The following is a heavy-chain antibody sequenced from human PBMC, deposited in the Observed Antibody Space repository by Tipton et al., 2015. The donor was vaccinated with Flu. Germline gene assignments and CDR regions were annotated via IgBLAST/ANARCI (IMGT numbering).Heavy chain of an antibody. J-gene: IGHJ6*02. CDR1: GDSISRSTTYY. V-gene: IGHV4-61*02. D-gene: IGHD3-9*01. CDR3: ARLAYYDTLTAYYPYAMDV. Sequence: TLSLTCSVSGDSISRSTTYYWSWLRQPAGKGLEWIGRIHTSGSTNYNPSLKSRVTMSVDTSKNQFSLKLSSVIAADTAVYYCARLAYYDTLTAYYPYAMDVWGQGTTVTVSS. CDR2: IHTSGST.